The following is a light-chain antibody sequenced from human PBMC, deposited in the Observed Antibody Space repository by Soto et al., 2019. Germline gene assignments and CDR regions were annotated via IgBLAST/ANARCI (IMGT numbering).Light chain of an antibody. CDR1: SAHSTYA. J-gene: IGLJ3*02. V-gene: IGLV4-69*01. Sequence: QSVLTQSPSASASLGASIKLTCTLSSAHSTYAIAWHQQRPEKGPRYLMKLNSDGSHTKGDGIPDRFSGSSSGAERYLIISSLQSEDEADYYCQTWSTGIRVFGGGTQLTVL. CDR2: LNSDGSH. CDR3: QTWSTGIRV.